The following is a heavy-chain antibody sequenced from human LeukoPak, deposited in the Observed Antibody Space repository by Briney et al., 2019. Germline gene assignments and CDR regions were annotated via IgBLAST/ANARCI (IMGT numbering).Heavy chain of an antibody. CDR2: IYSSGST. CDR3: ARDPHPGYGDYYYYFYMDV. D-gene: IGHD4-17*01. CDR1: GGSISSYY. J-gene: IGHJ6*03. V-gene: IGHV4-4*07. Sequence: PSETLSLTCTVSGGSISSYYWSWIRQPAGKGLEWIGRIYSSGSTNYNPSLKSRVTMSVDTSKNQFSLKLSSVTAADTAVYYCARDPHPGYGDYYYYFYMDVWGTGTTVTVSS.